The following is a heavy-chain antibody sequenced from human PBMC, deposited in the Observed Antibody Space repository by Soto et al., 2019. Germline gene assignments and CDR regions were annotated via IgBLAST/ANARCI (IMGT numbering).Heavy chain of an antibody. J-gene: IGHJ5*02. Sequence: SETLSLTCTVSGGSISSGGYYWSWIRQHPGKGLEWIGYIYYSGSTYYNPSLKSRVTISVDTSKNQFSLKLSSVTAADTAVYYCARCYYGSGSFWFDPWGQGTLVTVSS. CDR2: IYYSGST. V-gene: IGHV4-31*03. CDR1: GGSISSGGYY. CDR3: ARCYYGSGSFWFDP. D-gene: IGHD3-10*01.